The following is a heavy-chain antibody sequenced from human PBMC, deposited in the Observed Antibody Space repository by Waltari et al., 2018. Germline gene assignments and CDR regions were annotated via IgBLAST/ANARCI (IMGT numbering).Heavy chain of an antibody. V-gene: IGHV3-53*01. CDR3: ASCSRSSCYQDGFDY. CDR1: GLTVRSHY. D-gene: IGHD2-2*01. CDR2: IYSGGST. Sequence: EVQLVESGGGLVQPGGSLRLSCVASGLTVRSHYMSWVRQAPGKGLGWVSVIYSGGSTFYADSVKGRFTISRDNSKNALYLQMSSLRAEDTAVYFCASCSRSSCYQDGFDYWGQGTLVTFTS. J-gene: IGHJ4*02.